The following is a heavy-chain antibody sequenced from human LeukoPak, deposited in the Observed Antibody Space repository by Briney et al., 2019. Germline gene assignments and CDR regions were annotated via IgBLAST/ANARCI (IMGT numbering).Heavy chain of an antibody. CDR1: GFTFSSNY. J-gene: IGHJ5*02. V-gene: IGHV3-53*01. CDR3: GSGLLFVNNWFVP. Sequence: GGSLRLSCAASGFTFSSNYMSWVRQAPGKGLEWVSVIYSGGSTYYSDSLKGRFTISSDNYKNTLYLQMKSLIAEDTAVDYSGSGLLFVNNWFVPWVQGALLTVS. CDR2: IYSGGST. D-gene: IGHD6-19*01.